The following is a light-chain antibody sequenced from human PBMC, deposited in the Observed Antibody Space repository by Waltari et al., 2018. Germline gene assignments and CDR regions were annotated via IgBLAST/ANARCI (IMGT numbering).Light chain of an antibody. CDR1: SSNIGSNT. CDR3: AAWDDSLNGYV. Sequence: QSVLTQPPSASGTPGQRVTISCSGSSSNIGSNTVNWYQQRPGTAPKLLIYSNNQRPSGVPDRFSGSKSGTSASLAISGLQSEDEADYYCAAWDDSLNGYVFGTGTKVTVV. CDR2: SNN. V-gene: IGLV1-44*01. J-gene: IGLJ1*01.